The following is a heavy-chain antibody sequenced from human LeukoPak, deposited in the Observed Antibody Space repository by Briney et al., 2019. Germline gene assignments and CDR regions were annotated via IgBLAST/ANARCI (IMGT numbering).Heavy chain of an antibody. D-gene: IGHD2-15*01. CDR3: ARLGYCRDNTCAAFDY. Sequence: GESLKISCKGSGYSFTGSWIAWVRQMPGKGLEWMGIIYPGDSDTRYSPSFQGQVTISADKSISTAYLQWSSLKASDTAMYYRARLGYCRDNTCAAFDYWGQGTLVTVSS. CDR2: IYPGDSDT. V-gene: IGHV5-51*01. CDR1: GYSFTGSW. J-gene: IGHJ4*02.